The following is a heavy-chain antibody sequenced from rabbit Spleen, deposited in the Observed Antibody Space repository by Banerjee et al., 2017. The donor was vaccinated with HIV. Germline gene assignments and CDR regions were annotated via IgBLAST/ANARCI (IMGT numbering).Heavy chain of an antibody. CDR2: VYAGSNGNT. CDR1: GFSFSSYYY. V-gene: IGHV1S40*01. J-gene: IGHJ4*01. D-gene: IGHD1-1*01. Sequence: QSLVESGGDLVKPGASLTLTCTASGFSFSSYYYMCWVRQAPGKGLEYIACVYAGSNGNTYYASWAKGRFTISKTSSTTVTLQMASVTVADTATYFCARSFPSSSAYYGDLWGPGTLVTVS. CDR3: ARSFPSSSAYYGDL.